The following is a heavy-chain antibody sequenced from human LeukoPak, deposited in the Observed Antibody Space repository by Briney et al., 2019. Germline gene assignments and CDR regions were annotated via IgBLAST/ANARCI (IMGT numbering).Heavy chain of an antibody. CDR3: ARDRFIGRGFDY. D-gene: IGHD1-26*01. CDR1: GGSISSYY. J-gene: IGHJ4*02. CDR2: IYYSGST. Sequence: SETLSLTCTVSGGSISSYYWSWIRQPPGKGLEWIGYIYYSGSTNYNPSLKSRVTISVDTSKNQFSLKLSSVTAADTAVYYCARDRFIGRGFDYWGQGTLVTVSS. V-gene: IGHV4-59*01.